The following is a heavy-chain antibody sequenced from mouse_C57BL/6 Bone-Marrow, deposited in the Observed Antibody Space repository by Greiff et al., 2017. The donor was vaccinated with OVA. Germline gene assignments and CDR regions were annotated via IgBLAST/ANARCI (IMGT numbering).Heavy chain of an antibody. CDR2: IDPSDSYT. CDR1: GYTFTSYW. Sequence: VQLQQPGAELVMPGASVKLSCKASGYTFTSYWMHWVKQRPGQGLEWIGEIDPSDSYTNYNQKFKGKSTLTVDKSSSTAYMQLSSLTSEDSAVYYCASSRTGTYFDYWGQGTTLTVSS. J-gene: IGHJ2*01. V-gene: IGHV1-69*01. CDR3: ASSRTGTYFDY. D-gene: IGHD4-1*01.